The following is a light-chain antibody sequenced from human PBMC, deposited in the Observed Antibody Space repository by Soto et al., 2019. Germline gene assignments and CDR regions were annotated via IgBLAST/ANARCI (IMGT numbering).Light chain of an antibody. CDR1: SSDVGGYNI. J-gene: IGLJ1*01. V-gene: IGLV2-14*03. CDR2: DVN. Sequence: QSALTQPASVSGSPGQSITISCTGTSSDVGGYNIVSWYQQHPGKVPKLMIFDVNRRPSGVSDRVSGSKSGNTASLTISGLQAEDEGDYYCCSYTSSSTHVFGSGTKLTVL. CDR3: CSYTSSSTHV.